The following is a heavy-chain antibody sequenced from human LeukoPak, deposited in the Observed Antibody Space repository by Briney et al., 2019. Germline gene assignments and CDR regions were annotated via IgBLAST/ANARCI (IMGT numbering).Heavy chain of an antibody. Sequence: PSETLSLTCTVSGGSISSYYWSWIRQPPGKGLEWIGYIYYSGSTNYNPSLKSRVTISVDTSKNQLSLKLNSVSAADTAVYYCAREGSVKFGEGGYLDNWGQGTLVIVSS. J-gene: IGHJ4*02. D-gene: IGHD3-10*01. CDR2: IYYSGST. V-gene: IGHV4-59*01. CDR1: GGSISSYY. CDR3: AREGSVKFGEGGYLDN.